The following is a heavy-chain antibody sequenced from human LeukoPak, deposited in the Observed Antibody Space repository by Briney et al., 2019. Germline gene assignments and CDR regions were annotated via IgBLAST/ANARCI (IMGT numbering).Heavy chain of an antibody. CDR2: INPNSGGT. Sequence: ASVKVSCKASGYTFTGYYMHWVRQAPGQGLEWMGWINPNSGGTNYAQKFQGRVTMTRDTSICTAYMELSRLRSDDTAVYYCARVGGYDFWSGLDRYYFDYWGQGTLVTVSS. D-gene: IGHD3-3*01. CDR1: GYTFTGYY. CDR3: ARVGGYDFWSGLDRYYFDY. J-gene: IGHJ4*02. V-gene: IGHV1-2*02.